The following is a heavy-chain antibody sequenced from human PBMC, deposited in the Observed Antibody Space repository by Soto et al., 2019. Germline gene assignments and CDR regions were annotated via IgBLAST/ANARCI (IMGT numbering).Heavy chain of an antibody. CDR3: ANKNVAVAGLD. V-gene: IGHV4-4*02. J-gene: IGHJ4*01. CDR2: ISHGGNT. CDR1: GGSISSESFY. Sequence: QVQLQESGPGLVKPSGTLSLTCRFSGGSISSESFYWSLVRQHPGKGLEWIGEISHGGNTNYNPSLKSRATISLDKSNNQFSLSLSFVTAADTALYYCANKNVAVAGLDGGNGTPVTVSS. D-gene: IGHD6-13*01.